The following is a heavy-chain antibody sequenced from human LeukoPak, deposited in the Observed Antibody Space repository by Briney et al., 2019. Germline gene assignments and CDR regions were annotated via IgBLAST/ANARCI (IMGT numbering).Heavy chain of an antibody. CDR1: GFTVISNC. D-gene: IGHD5-24*01. Sequence: PGGSLRLSCAASGFTVISNCMSWVRQAPGKGLEWVSVIYSGGSTYYADSVKGRFTTSRDNSKNTLHLQMNSLRAEDTAVYYCARDAGYNYFDYWGQGTLVTVSS. J-gene: IGHJ4*02. CDR2: IYSGGST. V-gene: IGHV3-66*01. CDR3: ARDAGYNYFDY.